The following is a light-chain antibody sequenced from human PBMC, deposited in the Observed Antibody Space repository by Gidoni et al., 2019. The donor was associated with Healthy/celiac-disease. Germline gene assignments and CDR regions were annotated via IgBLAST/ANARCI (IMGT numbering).Light chain of an antibody. CDR2: WAS. J-gene: IGKJ1*01. CDR1: QSVLYSSNNKNY. V-gene: IGKV4-1*01. CDR3: QQYYSTPRT. Sequence: DIVMTQSPDSLAVSLGERATINCKSSQSVLYSSNNKNYLAWYQQKPGQPPKLLIYWASTRESGVPDRFSGSASGTDFTLTISSLQAEDVAVYYCQQYYSTPRTFGPGTKVEIK.